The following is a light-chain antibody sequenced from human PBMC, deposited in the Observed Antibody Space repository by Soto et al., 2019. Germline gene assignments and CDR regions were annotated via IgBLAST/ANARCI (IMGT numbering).Light chain of an antibody. CDR2: DAS. V-gene: IGKV1-39*01. Sequence: DIQMTPSPSSLYASVGDRVTITCRASQTISNYLNWYQQNPGKAPRLLIYDASSLISGVPSRFSGSGSGTDFTLTIASLQPEDFSTYYCQQSDSTPYIFGQGTNVDI. CDR3: QQSDSTPYI. CDR1: QTISNY. J-gene: IGKJ2*01.